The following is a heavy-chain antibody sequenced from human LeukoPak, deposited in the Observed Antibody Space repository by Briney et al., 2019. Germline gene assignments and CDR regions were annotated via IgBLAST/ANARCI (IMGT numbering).Heavy chain of an antibody. V-gene: IGHV1-8*01. CDR1: GYTFTSYD. Sequence: ASVKVSCKASGYTFTSYDINWVRQATGQGLEWMGWVNPNSGNTGYAQKLQGRVTMTRNTSISTAYMELSSLRSEDTGVYYCARGGSPQLGIYYYYYMDGWGKGTTVTVSS. J-gene: IGHJ6*03. CDR2: VNPNSGNT. D-gene: IGHD6-13*01. CDR3: ARGGSPQLGIYYYYYMDG.